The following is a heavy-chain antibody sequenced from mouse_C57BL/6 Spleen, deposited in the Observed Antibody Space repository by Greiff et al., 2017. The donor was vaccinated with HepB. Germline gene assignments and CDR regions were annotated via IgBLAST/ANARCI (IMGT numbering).Heavy chain of an antibody. D-gene: IGHD1-1*01. Sequence: QVQLQQSGPELVKPGASVKISCKASGYSFTSYYIHWVKQRPGQGLEWIGWIYPGSGNTKYNEKFKGKATLTADTSSSTAYMQLSSLTSEDSAVYYCAREGLFYGSEAMDYWGQGTSVTVSS. CDR2: IYPGSGNT. J-gene: IGHJ4*01. CDR3: AREGLFYGSEAMDY. CDR1: GYSFTSYY. V-gene: IGHV1-66*01.